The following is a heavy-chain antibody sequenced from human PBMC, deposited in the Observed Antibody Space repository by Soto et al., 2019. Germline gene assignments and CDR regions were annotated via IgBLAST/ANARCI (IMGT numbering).Heavy chain of an antibody. CDR2: IYYSGST. CDR3: ARVDLGDYGDYFGLYYFDY. D-gene: IGHD4-17*01. Sequence: SETVSLTCTVSGGSISSYYWSWIRQPPGKGLEWIGYIYYSGSTNYNPSLKSRVTISVDTSKNQFSLKLSSVTAADTAVYYCARVDLGDYGDYFGLYYFDYWGQGTLVTVSS. CDR1: GGSISSYY. V-gene: IGHV4-59*01. J-gene: IGHJ4*02.